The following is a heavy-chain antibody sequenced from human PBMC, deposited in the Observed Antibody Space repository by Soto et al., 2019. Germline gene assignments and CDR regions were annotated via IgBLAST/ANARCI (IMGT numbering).Heavy chain of an antibody. D-gene: IGHD1-1*01. CDR1: GYNFNDYF. CDR3: AAETGADTFDY. J-gene: IGHJ4*02. V-gene: IGHV1-2*02. CDR2: IRPKSGET. Sequence: QVQLVQSGAEVEEPGASVKVSCKASGYNFNDYFMHWMRQAPGQGLEWMGWIRPKSGETKYEQKFQGRVTMTSDTSISTAYMQLTMVTSDETALYFCAAETGADTFDYWGQGTLVTVST.